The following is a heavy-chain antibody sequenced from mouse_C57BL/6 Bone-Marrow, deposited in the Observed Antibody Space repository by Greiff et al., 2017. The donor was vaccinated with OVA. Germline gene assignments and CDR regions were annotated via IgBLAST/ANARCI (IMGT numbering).Heavy chain of an antibody. J-gene: IGHJ1*03. Sequence: QVQLQQPGAELVKPGASVKLSCKASGYTFTSYWMQWVKQRPGQGLEWIGEIDPSDSYTNYNQKFKGKATLTVDTSSSTAYMQLSSLTSEDSAVYYCARKAGRHWYFDVWGTGTTVTVSS. CDR2: IDPSDSYT. V-gene: IGHV1-50*01. CDR1: GYTFTSYW. CDR3: ARKAGRHWYFDV. D-gene: IGHD3-2*02.